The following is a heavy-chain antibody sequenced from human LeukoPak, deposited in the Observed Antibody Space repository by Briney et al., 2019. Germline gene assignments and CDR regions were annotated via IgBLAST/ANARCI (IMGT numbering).Heavy chain of an antibody. V-gene: IGHV3-7*01. Sequence: PGGSLRLSCAASGFTFSDYWMSWVRHSPGKGLEWVANIKHDGSEKYYVDSVKGRFTISRDNAKNSLHLQMDSLRVEDTAIYYCATLVVVPNLNWGQGTLVTVSS. D-gene: IGHD2-15*01. CDR2: IKHDGSEK. J-gene: IGHJ4*02. CDR1: GFTFSDYW. CDR3: ATLVVVPNLN.